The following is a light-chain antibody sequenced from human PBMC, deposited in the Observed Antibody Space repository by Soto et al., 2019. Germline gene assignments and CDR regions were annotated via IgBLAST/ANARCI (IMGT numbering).Light chain of an antibody. V-gene: IGLV2-23*01. CDR2: EGS. CDR1: SSDVGSYNL. Sequence: QSVLTQPASVSGSPGQSITISCTGTSSDVGSYNLVSWYQQHPGKALKLMIYEGSKRPSGVSNRFSGSKSGNTASLTISVLQAEDEADYYCCSYAGSSSWVFGGGTKVTVL. CDR3: CSYAGSSSWV. J-gene: IGLJ3*02.